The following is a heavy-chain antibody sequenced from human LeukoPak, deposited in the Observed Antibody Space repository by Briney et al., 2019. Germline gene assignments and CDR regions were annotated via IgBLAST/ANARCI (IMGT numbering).Heavy chain of an antibody. J-gene: IGHJ4*02. V-gene: IGHV3-64*01. CDR3: ARVYSSIWTVDY. CDR2: ISSNGGST. Sequence: PGGSLRLSCAASGFTFSSYSMHWVRQAPGKGLEYVSAISSNGGSTYHANSVKARFTISRDNSRNTLYLQMGSLRAEDMAVYYCARVYSSIWTVDYWGQGTLVTVSS. CDR1: GFTFSSYS. D-gene: IGHD6-13*01.